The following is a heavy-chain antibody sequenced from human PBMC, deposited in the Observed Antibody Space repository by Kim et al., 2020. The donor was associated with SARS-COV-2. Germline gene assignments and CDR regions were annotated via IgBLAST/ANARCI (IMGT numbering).Heavy chain of an antibody. CDR1: GGSINYY. Sequence: SETLSLTCTVSGGSINYYWSWIRQPPGQGLEWIGCIYYSGGADYNPSLKSRATISVDMFKKQFYLKLSSVTAVDTAVYFCARGAQWQDFDYWGEGTLVTVSS. D-gene: IGHD6-19*01. CDR2: IYYSGGA. V-gene: IGHV4-59*13. CDR3: ARGAQWQDFDY. J-gene: IGHJ4*02.